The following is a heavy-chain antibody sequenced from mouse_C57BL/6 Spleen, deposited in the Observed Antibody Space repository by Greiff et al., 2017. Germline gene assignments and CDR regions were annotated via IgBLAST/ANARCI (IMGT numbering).Heavy chain of an antibody. D-gene: IGHD1-1*01. CDR1: GYTFTSYW. CDR2: IYPGSGST. J-gene: IGHJ1*03. V-gene: IGHV1-55*01. CDR3: ARGYYGSSYVGYFDV. Sequence: QVQLQQPGAELVKPGASVKMSCKASGYTFTSYWITWVKQRPGQGLEWIGDIYPGSGSTNYNEKFKSKATLTVDTSSSTAYMQLSSLTSEDSAVYYCARGYYGSSYVGYFDVWGTGTTVTVSS.